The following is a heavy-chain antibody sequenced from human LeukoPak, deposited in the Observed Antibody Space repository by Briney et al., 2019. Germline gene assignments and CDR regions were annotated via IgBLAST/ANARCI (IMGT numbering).Heavy chain of an antibody. V-gene: IGHV3-53*01. CDR3: VRDLT. Sequence: PGGSLRLSCAASGFTFSSYGMHWVRQAPGKGLEWVSVIYSGGSTFYADSVKGRFIISRDNSKNTLSLQMNSLRAEDTAVYYCVRDLTWGQGTLVTVSS. CDR2: IYSGGST. J-gene: IGHJ5*02. CDR1: GFTFSSYG.